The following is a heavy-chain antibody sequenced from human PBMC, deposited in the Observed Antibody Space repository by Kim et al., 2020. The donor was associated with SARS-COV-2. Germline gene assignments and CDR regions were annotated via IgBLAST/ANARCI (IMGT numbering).Heavy chain of an antibody. V-gene: IGHV4-34*01. CDR3: ARGKRQWLVLDPHKHYYFDY. D-gene: IGHD6-19*01. CDR1: GGSFSGYY. CDR2: INHSGST. J-gene: IGHJ4*02. Sequence: SETLSLTCAVYGGSFSGYYWSWIRQPPVKGLEWIGEINHSGSTNYNPSLKSRVTISVDTSKSQFSLKLSSVTAADTAVYYCARGKRQWLVLDPHKHYYFDYWGQGTLVTVSS.